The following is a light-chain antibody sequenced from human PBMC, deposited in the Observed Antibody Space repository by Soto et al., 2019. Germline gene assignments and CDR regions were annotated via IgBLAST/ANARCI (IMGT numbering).Light chain of an antibody. J-gene: IGKJ1*01. CDR3: KQCHRYLT. CDR2: GAS. V-gene: IGKV1-5*01. CDR1: ESMSNC. Sequence: DIQMTHSPSTLSASVLYIVTITFRASESMSNCLAWYQQKPGKAPKLLISGASSLQSGVPSRFSGSASGTEFTLTISSLQPDDIATYYCKQCHRYLTFGQGTKVDIK.